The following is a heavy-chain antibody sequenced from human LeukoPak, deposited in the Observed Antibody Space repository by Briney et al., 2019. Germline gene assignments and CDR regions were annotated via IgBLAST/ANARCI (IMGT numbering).Heavy chain of an antibody. CDR1: GGSISSYY. CDR2: IYYSGST. D-gene: IGHD3-3*01. V-gene: IGHV4-59*08. CDR3: ARRRGNFWSDYYAFDY. J-gene: IGHJ4*02. Sequence: SETLSLTCTVSGGSISSYYWSWIRQPPGKGLEWIGYIYYSGSTNYNPPLTSRVTISLDTSKNQFSLKLSSVTAADTAVYYCARRRGNFWSDYYAFDYWGLGTLVTISS.